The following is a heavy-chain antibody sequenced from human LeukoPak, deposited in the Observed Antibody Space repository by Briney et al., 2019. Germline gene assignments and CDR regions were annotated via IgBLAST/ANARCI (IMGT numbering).Heavy chain of an antibody. CDR1: GFTFSSYG. J-gene: IGHJ6*03. Sequence: PGGSLRLSCAASGFTFSSYGMHWVRQAPGKGLEWVAVIWYDGSNKYYADSVKGRFTISRDNSKNTLYLQMNSLRAEDTAVYYCAKGSWGGAYYYYMDVWSKGTTVTVSS. D-gene: IGHD7-27*01. V-gene: IGHV3-33*06. CDR2: IWYDGSNK. CDR3: AKGSWGGAYYYYMDV.